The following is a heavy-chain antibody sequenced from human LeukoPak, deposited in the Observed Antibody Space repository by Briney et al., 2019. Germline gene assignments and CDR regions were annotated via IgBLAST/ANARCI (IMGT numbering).Heavy chain of an antibody. CDR3: ARVKPIAAAGPNYYLDY. Sequence: ASVKVSCKASGHTFTGYYMHWVRQAPGQGLEWMGWINPNSGGTNYAQKFQGRVTMTRDTSISTAYMELTWLRSDDTAVYYCARVKPIAAAGPNYYLDYWGQGTLVTVSS. CDR2: INPNSGGT. J-gene: IGHJ4*02. V-gene: IGHV1-2*02. CDR1: GHTFTGYY. D-gene: IGHD6-13*01.